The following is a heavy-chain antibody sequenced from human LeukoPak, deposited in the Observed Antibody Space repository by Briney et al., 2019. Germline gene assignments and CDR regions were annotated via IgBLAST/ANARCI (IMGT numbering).Heavy chain of an antibody. CDR3: TTEYYDSDYYYGMDV. Sequence: QAGGSLRLSCAASGFTFSSYWMSWVRQAPGKGLEWVANIKQDGSEKYYVDSAKGRFTISRDNAKNSLYLQMNSLKTEDTAVYYCTTEYYDSDYYYGMDVWGQGTTVTVSS. CDR2: IKQDGSEK. D-gene: IGHD3-22*01. V-gene: IGHV3-7*03. CDR1: GFTFSSYW. J-gene: IGHJ6*02.